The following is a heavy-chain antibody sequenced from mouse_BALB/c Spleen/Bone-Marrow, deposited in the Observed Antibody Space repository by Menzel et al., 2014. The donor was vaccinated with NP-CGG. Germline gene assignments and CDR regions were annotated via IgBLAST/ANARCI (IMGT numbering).Heavy chain of an antibody. CDR3: ARHEGGGYFDY. J-gene: IGHJ2*01. CDR1: GYTFAEYI. CDR2: FYSGSGSI. V-gene: IGHV1-62-2*01. D-gene: IGHD1-1*02. Sequence: VQVVESGAGLVKPGASVKLSCKASGYTFAEYIIHWVKQRSGQGLEWIGWFYSGSGSIKYNEKFKDKATLTADKSSSTVYMELSRLTSEDSAVYFCARHEGGGYFDYWGQGTTLTVSS.